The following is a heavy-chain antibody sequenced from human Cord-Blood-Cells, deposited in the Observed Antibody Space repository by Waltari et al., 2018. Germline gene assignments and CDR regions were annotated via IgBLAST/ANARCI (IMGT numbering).Heavy chain of an antibody. V-gene: IGHV4-31*03. Sequence: QVQLQESGPGLVKPSQTLSLTCTVSGSPISSRGYYWSCIRQHPGKGLGWIGYIYYSGSTYYNPSLKSRVTLSGGTSKNQFSLKRSSVTAADTAVYYCARASRGLGEFDYWGQGTLVTVSS. CDR2: IYYSGST. D-gene: IGHD3-16*01. CDR1: GSPISSRGYY. CDR3: ARASRGLGEFDY. J-gene: IGHJ4*02.